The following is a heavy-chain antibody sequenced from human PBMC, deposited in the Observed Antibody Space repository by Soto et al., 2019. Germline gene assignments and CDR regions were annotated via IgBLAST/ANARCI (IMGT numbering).Heavy chain of an antibody. CDR1: GGSISSYY. Sequence: SQTLSLTCTVSGGSISSYYWSWILQPAGKGLEWIGRIYTSGSTNYNPSLKSRVTMSVDTSKNQFSLKLSSVTAADTAVYYCARDWLDTWWFDPWGQGTLVTVSS. CDR3: ARDWLDTWWFDP. D-gene: IGHD5-18*01. V-gene: IGHV4-4*07. J-gene: IGHJ5*02. CDR2: IYTSGST.